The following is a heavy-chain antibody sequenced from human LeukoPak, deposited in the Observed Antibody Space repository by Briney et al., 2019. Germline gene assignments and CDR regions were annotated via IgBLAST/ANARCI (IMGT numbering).Heavy chain of an antibody. J-gene: IGHJ4*02. CDR2: FDPEDGET. Sequence: ASVKVSCKVSGYTLTELSMHWVRQAPGKGLEWMGGFDPEDGETIYAQKFQGRVTMTEDTSTDTAYMELSSLRSEDTAVYYCASSLPLGYFSSTSCPPAYWGQGTLVTVSS. D-gene: IGHD2-2*01. CDR1: GYTLTELS. CDR3: ASSLPLGYFSSTSCPPAY. V-gene: IGHV1-24*01.